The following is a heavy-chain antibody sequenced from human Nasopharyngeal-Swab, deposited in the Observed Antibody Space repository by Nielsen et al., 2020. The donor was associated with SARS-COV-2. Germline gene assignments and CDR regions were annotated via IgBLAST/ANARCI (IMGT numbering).Heavy chain of an antibody. D-gene: IGHD6-13*01. Sequence: ASVKVSCKASGYTFTNYAMNWVRQAPGQGLEWMGWINTKTGDPTYAQGFTGRFVFSLDNSVSTAYLQISTLKAEDTAVYYCARDVGDYSNSLSSDVWGKGTAVTVSS. CDR2: INTKTGDP. J-gene: IGHJ6*04. V-gene: IGHV7-4-1*02. CDR1: GYTFTNYA. CDR3: ARDVGDYSNSLSSDV.